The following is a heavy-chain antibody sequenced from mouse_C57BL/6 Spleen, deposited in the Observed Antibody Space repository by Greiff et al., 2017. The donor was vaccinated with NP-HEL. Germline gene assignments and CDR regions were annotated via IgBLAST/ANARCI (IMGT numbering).Heavy chain of an antibody. V-gene: IGHV1-74*01. D-gene: IGHD2-3*01. CDR2: IHPSDSDT. Sequence: QVQLKQPGAELVKPGASVKVSCKASGYTFTSYWMHWVKQRPGQGLEWIGRIHPSDSDTNYNQKFKGKATLTVDKSSSTAYMQLSSLTSEDSAVYYCASIYDGYYVSAMDYWGQGTSVTVSS. CDR3: ASIYDGYYVSAMDY. J-gene: IGHJ4*01. CDR1: GYTFTSYW.